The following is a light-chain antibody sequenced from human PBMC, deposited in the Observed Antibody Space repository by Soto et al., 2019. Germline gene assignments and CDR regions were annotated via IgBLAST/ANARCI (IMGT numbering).Light chain of an antibody. Sequence: EVVMTQSPETLSVSPGETATLSCRASQTVSSNLAWYQQKRGQAPRLLIYGASTRATSIPASFIGSGSGTEFTLTISSRQSEDFAVYYCQQYDKWVTFGPGTKVDLK. V-gene: IGKV3-15*01. CDR3: QQYDKWVT. J-gene: IGKJ3*01. CDR1: QTVSSN. CDR2: GAS.